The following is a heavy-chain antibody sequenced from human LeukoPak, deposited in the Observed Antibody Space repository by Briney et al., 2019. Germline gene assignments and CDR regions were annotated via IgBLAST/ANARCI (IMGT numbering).Heavy chain of an antibody. CDR2: INPNSGGT. CDR1: GYTFTGYY. CDR3: ARDSISSSSDFDY. J-gene: IGHJ4*02. Sequence: ASVKVSCKASGYTFTGYYMHWVRQAPGQGLEWMGWINPNSGGTNYAQKFQSRVTMTRDTSISTAYMELSRLRSDDTAVYYCARDSISSSSDFDYWGQGTLVTVSS. V-gene: IGHV1-2*02. D-gene: IGHD6-13*01.